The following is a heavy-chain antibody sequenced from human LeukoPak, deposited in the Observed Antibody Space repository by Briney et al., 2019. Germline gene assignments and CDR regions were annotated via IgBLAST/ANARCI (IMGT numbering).Heavy chain of an antibody. CDR3: ARDHLSKIVVVPAATRWFDP. Sequence: PSETLSLTCTVSGGSISSSSYYWGWIRQPPGKGLEWIGSIYYSGSTYYNLSLKSRVTISVDTSKNQFSLKLSSVTAADTAVYYCARDHLSKIVVVPAATRWFDPWGQGTLVTVSS. J-gene: IGHJ5*02. CDR1: GGSISSSSYY. V-gene: IGHV4-39*07. CDR2: IYYSGST. D-gene: IGHD2-2*01.